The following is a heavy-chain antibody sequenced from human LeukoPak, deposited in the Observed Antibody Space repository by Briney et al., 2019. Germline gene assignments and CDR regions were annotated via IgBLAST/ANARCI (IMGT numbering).Heavy chain of an antibody. CDR2: ISAYNGNT. CDR1: GYTFTIYG. V-gene: IGHV1-18*01. Sequence: ASVTVSCKASGYTFTIYGISWVRQAPGQGLEWMGWISAYNGNTNYAQKLQGRVTMTTDTSTSTAYVELRSLRSDDTAVYYCAREEGYSSGWTRPDYWGQGTLVTVSS. CDR3: AREEGYSSGWTRPDY. D-gene: IGHD6-19*01. J-gene: IGHJ4*02.